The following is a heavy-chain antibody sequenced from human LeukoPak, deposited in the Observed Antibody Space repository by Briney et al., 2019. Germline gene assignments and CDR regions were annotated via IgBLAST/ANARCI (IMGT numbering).Heavy chain of an antibody. Sequence: GGSLRLSCAASGFTFSSYWMHWVRQAPGKGLVRVSRINSDGTNTNYADSVKGRFTISRDNAKNTLYLQMNSLRAEDTAVYYCARLLVIRGVIADYWGQGTLVTVSS. CDR1: GFTFSSYW. D-gene: IGHD3-10*01. J-gene: IGHJ4*02. CDR2: INSDGTNT. CDR3: ARLLVIRGVIADY. V-gene: IGHV3-74*01.